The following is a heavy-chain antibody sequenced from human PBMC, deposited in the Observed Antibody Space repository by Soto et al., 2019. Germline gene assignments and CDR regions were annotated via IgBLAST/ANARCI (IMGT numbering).Heavy chain of an antibody. CDR3: ATHQIDYYDSSGRSHWFDP. CDR2: IYYSGST. D-gene: IGHD3-22*01. CDR1: GGSISSSSYY. Sequence: SETLSLTCTVSGGSISSSSYYWGWIRQPPGKGLEWIGSIYYSGSTYYNPSLKSRVTISVDTSKNQFSLKLSSVTAADTAVYYCATHQIDYYDSSGRSHWFDPWGQGTLVTVSS. J-gene: IGHJ5*02. V-gene: IGHV4-39*01.